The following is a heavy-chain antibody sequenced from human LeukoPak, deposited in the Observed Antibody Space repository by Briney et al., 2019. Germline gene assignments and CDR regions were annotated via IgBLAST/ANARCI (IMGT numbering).Heavy chain of an antibody. Sequence: GGSLRLSCAASGFTFSSYGMHWVRQAPGKGLEWVAVISYDGSNKYYADSVKGRFTISRDNSKNTLYLQMNSLRAEDTAVYYCAKFLFHYYDSSGNSDWGQGTLVTVSS. J-gene: IGHJ4*02. CDR2: ISYDGSNK. V-gene: IGHV3-30*18. D-gene: IGHD3-22*01. CDR1: GFTFSSYG. CDR3: AKFLFHYYDSSGNSD.